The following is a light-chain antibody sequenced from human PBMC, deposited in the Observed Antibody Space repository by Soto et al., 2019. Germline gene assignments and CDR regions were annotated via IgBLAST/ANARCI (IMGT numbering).Light chain of an antibody. Sequence: EIVMTQSPATLSESPGERATLSCRASQSVSSNLAWYQQKPGQAPRLLIFGASTRATGSPARFSGSGSGTEFTLTISSLQSEDFAVYYCQQYNNWPPWTFGQGTKVEI. J-gene: IGKJ1*01. CDR1: QSVSSN. CDR3: QQYNNWPPWT. V-gene: IGKV3-15*01. CDR2: GAS.